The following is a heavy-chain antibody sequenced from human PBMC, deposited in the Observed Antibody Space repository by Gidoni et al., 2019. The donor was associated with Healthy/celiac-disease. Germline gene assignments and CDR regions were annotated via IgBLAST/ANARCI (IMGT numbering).Heavy chain of an antibody. CDR2: ISCSGGST. CDR1: GFTFSSYA. D-gene: IGHD4-17*01. J-gene: IGHJ4*02. Sequence: EVQLLESGGGLVQPGGSLRLSCAASGFTFSSYAMSWVRQAPGKGLEWVSAISCSGGSTYYADSVKGRFTISRDNSKNTLYLQMNSLRAEDTAVYYCAKVVGSVTVEDYWGQGTLVTVSS. CDR3: AKVVGSVTVEDY. V-gene: IGHV3-23*01.